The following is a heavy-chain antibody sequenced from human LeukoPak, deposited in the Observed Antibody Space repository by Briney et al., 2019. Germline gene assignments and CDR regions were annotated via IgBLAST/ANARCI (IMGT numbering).Heavy chain of an antibody. CDR3: SKQRSEVVVAATNY. D-gene: IGHD2-15*01. Sequence: GGSLRLSCAASGFTFSSYAMTRVREAPGKGLEWGSSISGGGDTTYYADSVRGRFTISRDNSKNTLSVQMNNLRAEDTAVYYCSKQRSEVVVAATNYWGQGTLVTVSS. CDR2: ISGGGDTT. CDR1: GFTFSSYA. V-gene: IGHV3-23*01. J-gene: IGHJ4*02.